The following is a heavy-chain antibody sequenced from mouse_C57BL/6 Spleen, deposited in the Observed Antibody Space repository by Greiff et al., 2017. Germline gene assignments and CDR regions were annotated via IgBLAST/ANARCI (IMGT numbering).Heavy chain of an antibody. CDR1: GYTFTSYW. CDR3: ARSIQGYYYGSSFDY. D-gene: IGHD1-1*01. Sequence: VQLQQSGTELVKPGASVKLSCKASGYTFTSYWMHWVKQRPGQGLEWIGNINPSNGGTNYNEKFKSKATLTVDKSSSTAYMQLSSLTSEDSAVYYCARSIQGYYYGSSFDYWGQGTTLTVSS. CDR2: INPSNGGT. V-gene: IGHV1-53*01. J-gene: IGHJ2*01.